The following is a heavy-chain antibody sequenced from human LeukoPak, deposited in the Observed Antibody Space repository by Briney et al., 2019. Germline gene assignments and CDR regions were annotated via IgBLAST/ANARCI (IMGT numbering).Heavy chain of an antibody. CDR2: INHSGST. CDR3: PRRGILRYFGHFDY. D-gene: IGHD3-9*01. J-gene: IGHJ4*02. Sequence: SETLSLTCAVYGGSFSGHYWSWIRQPPGKGLEWIGEINHSGSTNYNPSLKSRVTISVDTSKNQFSLKLSSVTAADTAVYYCPRRGILRYFGHFDYWGQGTLVTVSS. CDR1: GGSFSGHY. V-gene: IGHV4-34*01.